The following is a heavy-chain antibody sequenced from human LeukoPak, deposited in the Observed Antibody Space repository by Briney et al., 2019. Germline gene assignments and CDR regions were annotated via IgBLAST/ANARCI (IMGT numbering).Heavy chain of an antibody. CDR3: ARGALGYCSSTSCSDFDY. Sequence: SVKVSCKASGGTFSSYTISWVRQAPGQGLEWMGRIIPILGIANYAQKFQGRVTITRNTSISTAYMELSSLRSEDTAVYYCARGALGYCSSTSCSDFDYWGQGTLVTVSS. V-gene: IGHV1-69*02. J-gene: IGHJ4*02. D-gene: IGHD2-2*01. CDR1: GGTFSSYT. CDR2: IIPILGIA.